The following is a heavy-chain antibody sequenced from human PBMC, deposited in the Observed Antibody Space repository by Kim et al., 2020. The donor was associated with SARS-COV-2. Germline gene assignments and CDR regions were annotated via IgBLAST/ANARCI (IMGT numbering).Heavy chain of an antibody. J-gene: IGHJ4*01. D-gene: IGHD4-17*01. CDR1: GFSFSDYY. Sequence: GGSLRLSCAASGFSFSDYYLSWIRQAPGKGLEWVSYISSSGSYINYADSVKGRFTISRDNAKNSLYLQMNSLRAEDTAVYYCARAVSRRSVTSADYFYNWGHATLVTVSS. V-gene: IGHV3-11*05. CDR3: ARAVSRRSVTSADYFYN. CDR2: ISSSGSYI.